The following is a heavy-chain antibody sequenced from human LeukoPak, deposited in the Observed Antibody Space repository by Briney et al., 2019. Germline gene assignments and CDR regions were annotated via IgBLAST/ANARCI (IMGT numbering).Heavy chain of an antibody. CDR2: ISSNGGST. D-gene: IGHD2-2*01. Sequence: PGGSLRLSCAASGFSFSSYAMHWVRQAPGKGLEYVSAISSNGGSTYYANSVKGRFTISRDSAENSLYLEMNSLRAEDTAVHYCAREDCSGPTCYGNGDYWGQGTLVSVSS. CDR3: AREDCSGPTCYGNGDY. J-gene: IGHJ4*02. V-gene: IGHV3-64*01. CDR1: GFSFSSYA.